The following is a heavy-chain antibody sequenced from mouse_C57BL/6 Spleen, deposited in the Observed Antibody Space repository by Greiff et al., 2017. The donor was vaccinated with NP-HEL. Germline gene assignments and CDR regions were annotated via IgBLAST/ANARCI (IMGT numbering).Heavy chain of an antibody. J-gene: IGHJ3*01. CDR1: GYTFTEYT. CDR2: FYPGSGSI. Sequence: VQLQQSGAELVKPGASVKLSCKASGYTFTEYTIHWVKQRSGQGLEWIGWFYPGSGSIKYNEKFKDKATLTADKSSSTVYMELSRLTSEDSAVYFCARHEETLTGTGGAWFAYWGQGTLVTVSA. CDR3: ARHEETLTGTGGAWFAY. D-gene: IGHD4-1*01. V-gene: IGHV1-62-2*01.